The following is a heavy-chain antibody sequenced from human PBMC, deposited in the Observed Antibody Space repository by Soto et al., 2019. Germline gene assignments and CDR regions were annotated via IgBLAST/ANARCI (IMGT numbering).Heavy chain of an antibody. J-gene: IGHJ6*02. CDR1: GGTFXXXX. V-gene: IGHV1-69*01. D-gene: IGHD3-10*01. CDR3: ARDAPRSGSLSGMDV. CDR2: IIPILGKA. Sequence: KPGSSVKVSCXXSGGTFXXXXXXXVRQAPGXXXXXMGGIIPILGKANYAQKFQGRVTITADESTSTAYMELSSLRSEDTAVYYCARDAPRSGSLSGMDVWGQGTTVTVSS.